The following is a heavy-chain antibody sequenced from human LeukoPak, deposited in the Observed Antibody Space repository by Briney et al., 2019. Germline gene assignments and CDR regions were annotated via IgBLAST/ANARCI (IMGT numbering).Heavy chain of an antibody. J-gene: IGHJ4*02. V-gene: IGHV4-59*08. CDR1: GDSISSYY. CDR2: IYYSGST. CDR3: ARHNQQWFPFDY. Sequence: PSETLSLTCTVSGDSISSYYWSWIRQPPGKGLEWIGYIYYSGSTNYNPSLKSRVTISVDTSKNQFSLKLSSVTAADTAVYYCARHNQQWFPFDYWGQGTRVTVSS. D-gene: IGHD5-18*01.